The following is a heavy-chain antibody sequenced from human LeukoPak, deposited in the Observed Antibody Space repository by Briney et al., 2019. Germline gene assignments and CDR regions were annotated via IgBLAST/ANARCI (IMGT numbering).Heavy chain of an antibody. CDR1: GGSISSGSYY. V-gene: IGHV4-61*02. J-gene: IGHJ4*02. D-gene: IGHD6-13*01. CDR3: ARDGIAAAGTPLGFDY. CDR2: IYTSGST. Sequence: SETLSLTCTVSGGSISSGSYYWSWIRQPAGKGLEWIGRIYTSGSTNYNPSLKSRVTISVDTSKNQFSLKLSSVTAADAAVYYCARDGIAAAGTPLGFDYWGQGTLVTVSS.